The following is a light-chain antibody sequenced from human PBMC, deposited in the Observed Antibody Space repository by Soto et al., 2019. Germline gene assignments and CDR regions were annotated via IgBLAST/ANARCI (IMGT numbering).Light chain of an antibody. CDR3: QQRSNWPMYT. CDR1: QSVSNY. V-gene: IGKV3-11*01. J-gene: IGKJ2*01. Sequence: EIVLTQSPATLSLSPGERATLSCRASQSVSNYLAWFQQKPGQAPRLLIYDASNRATGIPARFSGSGSGTDFTLTISSLEPEDFAVYYCQQRSNWPMYTFGQGTKLEIK. CDR2: DAS.